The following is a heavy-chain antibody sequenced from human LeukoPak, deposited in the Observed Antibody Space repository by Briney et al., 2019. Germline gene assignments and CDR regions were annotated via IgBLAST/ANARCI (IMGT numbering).Heavy chain of an antibody. CDR2: IYYSGST. V-gene: IGHV4-31*03. D-gene: IGHD4-11*01. Sequence: SQTLSLTCTVSGGSISSGGYYWSWIRQHPGKGLEWIGYIYYSGSTYYNPSLKSRVTMSVDTSKNQFSLKLSSVTAADTAVYYCARPQRYSNYALDYWGQGTLVTVSS. CDR1: GGSISSGGYY. CDR3: ARPQRYSNYALDY. J-gene: IGHJ4*02.